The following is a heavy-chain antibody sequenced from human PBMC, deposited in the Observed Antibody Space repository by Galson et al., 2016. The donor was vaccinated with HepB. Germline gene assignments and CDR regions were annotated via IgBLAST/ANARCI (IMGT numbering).Heavy chain of an antibody. CDR2: ISYDGANK. CDR1: FTFTTFA. D-gene: IGHD2-15*01. CDR3: ARDPSFYCIGGGCSVTFDS. J-gene: IGHJ4*02. Sequence: FTFTTFAMHWVRQAPGKGLEWVAVISYDGANKYYTDSVKGRFTISRDNSKSTLYLQMNRLRPEDTAVYYCARDPSFYCIGGGCSVTFDSWGQGTLVTVSS. V-gene: IGHV3-30*04.